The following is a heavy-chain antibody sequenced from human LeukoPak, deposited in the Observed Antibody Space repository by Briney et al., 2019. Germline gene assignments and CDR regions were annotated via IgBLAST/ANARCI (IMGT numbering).Heavy chain of an antibody. Sequence: SETLSLTCTVSGGSISSYYWRWLRQPAGKGLEWIGRIHTSGSTNYNPSLKSRVNMSVDTSKNQFSLKLSSVTAADTAVYYCARDGGTTVTSFDYWGQGTLVTVSS. CDR2: IHTSGST. V-gene: IGHV4-4*07. CDR3: ARDGGTTVTSFDY. J-gene: IGHJ4*02. CDR1: GGSISSYY. D-gene: IGHD4-17*01.